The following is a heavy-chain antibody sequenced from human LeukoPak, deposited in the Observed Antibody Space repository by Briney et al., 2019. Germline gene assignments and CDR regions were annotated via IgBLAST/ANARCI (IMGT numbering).Heavy chain of an antibody. V-gene: IGHV3-53*01. J-gene: IGHJ2*01. CDR1: GFTVGTEY. D-gene: IGHD3-10*01. CDR3: ARVGDHYHWNFDL. Sequence: GGSLRLSCAASGFTVGTEYMNWVRQAPGKGLEWVSILYSGGDTYYADSVKGRFTISRDNSRNTLSLQMNSLRVEDTAVYYCARVGDHYHWNFDLWGRGTLVTVSS. CDR2: LYSGGDT.